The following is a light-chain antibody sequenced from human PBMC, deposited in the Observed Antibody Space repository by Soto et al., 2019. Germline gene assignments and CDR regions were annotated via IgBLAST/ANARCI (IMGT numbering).Light chain of an antibody. CDR2: DVT. Sequence: QSALTQPASVSGSPGHSITISCTGTSSDVGAYNYVSWYQQHPGKAPKLMIYDVTNRPSGVSSRFSGSKSGNTASLTISGLQAEDEADYYCSSYTRSTTLVVFGGGTKLTVL. J-gene: IGLJ2*01. V-gene: IGLV2-14*01. CDR1: SSDVGAYNY. CDR3: SSYTRSTTLVV.